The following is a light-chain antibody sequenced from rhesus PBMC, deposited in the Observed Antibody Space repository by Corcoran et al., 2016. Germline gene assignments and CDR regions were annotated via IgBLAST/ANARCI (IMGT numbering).Light chain of an antibody. V-gene: IGKV1-22*01. Sequence: DIQMTQSPSSLSASVGDTVTITCRASQSISSWLDWYQQKPGKAPKLLIYKASSLQSGVPSRFSGSWSWTDFTLTISSLQPEDFATYYCLQYSSSTWTFGQGTKVEIK. CDR2: KAS. J-gene: IGKJ1*01. CDR1: QSISSW. CDR3: LQYSSSTWT.